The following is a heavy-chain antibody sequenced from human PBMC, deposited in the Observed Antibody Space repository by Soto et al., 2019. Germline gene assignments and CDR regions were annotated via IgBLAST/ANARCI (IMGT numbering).Heavy chain of an antibody. J-gene: IGHJ6*02. CDR3: APGSGTLYDMDV. CDR1: GGSISSSSYY. CDR2: IYYSGST. D-gene: IGHD2-15*01. V-gene: IGHV4-39*01. Sequence: SETLSLTCTVSGGSISSSSYYWGWIRQPPGKGLEWIGSIYYSGSTYYNPSLKSRVTISVDTSKNQFSLKLSSVIAADTAVYYCAPGSGTLYDMDVWGQGTTVTVSS.